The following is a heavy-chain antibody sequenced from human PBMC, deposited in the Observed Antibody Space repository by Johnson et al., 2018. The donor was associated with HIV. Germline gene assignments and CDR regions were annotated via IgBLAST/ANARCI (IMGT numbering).Heavy chain of an antibody. J-gene: IGHJ3*02. CDR1: GFTFSSYA. V-gene: IGHV3-30*04. Sequence: QVQLVESGGGVVQPGRSLRLSCAASGFTFSSYAMHCVRQAPGKGLEWVAVISYDGSNKYFADSVKGRFTISRDNSKNTLYLQMKSLRGEDTAVYSCARGRSSSSTAAFDIWGQGTMVTVSS. CDR3: ARGRSSSSTAAFDI. CDR2: ISYDGSNK. D-gene: IGHD6-6*01.